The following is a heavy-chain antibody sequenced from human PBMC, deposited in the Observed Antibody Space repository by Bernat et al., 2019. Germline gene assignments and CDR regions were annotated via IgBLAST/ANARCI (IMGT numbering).Heavy chain of an antibody. D-gene: IGHD6-6*01. CDR1: GFTFSNAW. J-gene: IGHJ4*02. CDR2: IRSKSDGGTT. Sequence: EVRLVESGGGSVKLGGSLRLSCAASGFTFSNAWFSWVRQAPGQGLEWIGRIRSKSDGGTTDFAAPMKGRFIISRDDSKNTLYLQMNSLKTEDTAVYYCTTDGGVGEQLVLDYWGQGTLVTVSS. CDR3: TTDGGVGEQLVLDY. V-gene: IGHV3-15*01.